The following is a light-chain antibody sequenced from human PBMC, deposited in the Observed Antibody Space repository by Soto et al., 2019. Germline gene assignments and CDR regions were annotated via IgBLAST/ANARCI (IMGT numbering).Light chain of an antibody. CDR1: QGIRND. CDR3: QQAYSFPIT. V-gene: IGKV1-6*01. J-gene: IGKJ5*01. CDR2: TAS. Sequence: AIQMTQSPSSLSASVGDRVTITCRASQGIRNDLAWYQHKPGRAPELLIRTASSLQSGVPSRFSGSGSGTDFTLTINSLQPEDSATYYCQQAYSFPITFGQGTRLEIK.